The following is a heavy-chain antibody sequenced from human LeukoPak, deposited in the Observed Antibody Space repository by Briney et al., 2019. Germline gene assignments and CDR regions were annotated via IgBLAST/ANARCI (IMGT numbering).Heavy chain of an antibody. D-gene: IGHD3-10*01. CDR2: IWYDGSNK. J-gene: IGHJ6*02. Sequence: GGSLRLSCIPSGFTFNSYAMFWVRQAPGKGLEWVSLIWYDGSNKYYVDSVKGRFTISRDNSKNTLYLQMNSLRAEDTAVYYCAKDGPHYYGSGSFYNNYYGMDVWGQGTTVTVSS. CDR3: AKDGPHYYGSGSFYNNYYGMDV. CDR1: GFTFNSYA. V-gene: IGHV3-30*02.